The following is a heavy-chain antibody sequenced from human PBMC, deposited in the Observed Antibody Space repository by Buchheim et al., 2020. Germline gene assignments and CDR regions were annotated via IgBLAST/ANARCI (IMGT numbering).Heavy chain of an antibody. CDR2: IYYSGST. CDR3: ARSYRGHGFLEWLSSYGMDV. J-gene: IGHJ6*02. D-gene: IGHD3-3*01. CDR1: GGSISSYY. Sequence: VQLQESGPGLVKPSETLSLTCTVSGGSISSYYWSWIRQPPGKGLEWIGYIYYSGSTNYNPSLKSRVTISVDTPKNQFSLKLSSVTAADTAVYYCARSYRGHGFLEWLSSYGMDVWGQGTT. V-gene: IGHV4-59*01.